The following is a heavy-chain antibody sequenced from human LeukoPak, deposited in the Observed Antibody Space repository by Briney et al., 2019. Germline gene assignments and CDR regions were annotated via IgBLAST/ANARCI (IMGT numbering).Heavy chain of an antibody. V-gene: IGHV3-74*01. CDR3: AKDLYQGIYSSGPPRS. J-gene: IGHJ4*02. CDR2: INGDGSWT. CDR1: GNYW. Sequence: GGSLRLSCAASGNYWMHWVRQAPGKGLVRVSHINGDGSWTSYADSVKGRFTISKDNAKNTVYLQMNSLRAEDTAVYYCAKDLYQGIYSSGPPRSWGQGTLVTVSS. D-gene: IGHD3-22*01.